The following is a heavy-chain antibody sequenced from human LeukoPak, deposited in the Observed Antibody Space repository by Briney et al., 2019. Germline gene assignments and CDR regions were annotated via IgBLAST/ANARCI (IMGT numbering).Heavy chain of an antibody. CDR2: ISDSDGST. CDR3: AKGLRSTYGNKYFDY. CDR1: GFTFSRYD. J-gene: IGHJ4*02. Sequence: QPGGSLRLSCAASGFTFSRYDMSWVLQSPGKGLEWVSAISDSDGSTYYADSVKGRFTISRDNSSNTLYLQMNNLRAEDTAVYDCAKGLRSTYGNKYFDYWGQGTLVTVSS. D-gene: IGHD2-21*01. V-gene: IGHV3-23*01.